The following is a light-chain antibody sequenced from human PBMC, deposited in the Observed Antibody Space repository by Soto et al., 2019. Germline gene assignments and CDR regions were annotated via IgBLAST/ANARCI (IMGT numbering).Light chain of an antibody. Sequence: DLPMTQSPSTLSASIGDRVTITCRASQSLNSWLAWYQQKPGKAPKLLIYKASNLESGVPSRFSGSGSGTEFTLTISSLQPDDYATYYCQQYIDYFTFGGGTTVEIK. J-gene: IGKJ4*01. V-gene: IGKV1-5*03. CDR1: QSLNSW. CDR3: QQYIDYFT. CDR2: KAS.